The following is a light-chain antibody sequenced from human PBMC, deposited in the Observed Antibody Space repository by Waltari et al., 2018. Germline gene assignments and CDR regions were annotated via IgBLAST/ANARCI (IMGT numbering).Light chain of an antibody. CDR3: QKYGSLPAT. CDR2: DAS. Sequence: EIMLTQSPGTLSLSPGERATLSCRASQSISRFLAWYQQKPGQAPRLLIYDASTRATGIPDRLSGSGSGTYFSLTINRLEPEDIAVYYCQKYGSLPATFGQGTKVEIK. J-gene: IGKJ1*01. V-gene: IGKV3-20*01. CDR1: QSISRF.